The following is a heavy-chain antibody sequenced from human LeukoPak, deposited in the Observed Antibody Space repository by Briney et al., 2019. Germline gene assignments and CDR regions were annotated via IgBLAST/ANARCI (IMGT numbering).Heavy chain of an antibody. CDR3: AKDIWGSGSYYKPLYYYHGMDV. CDR1: GFTFDDYA. Sequence: SGGSLRLSCAASGFTFDDYAMHWVRQAPGKGLEWVSGISWNSGSIGYADSVRGRFTISRDNAKNSLYLQMNSLRAEDTALYYCAKDIWGSGSYYKPLYYYHGMDVWGQGTTVTVSS. J-gene: IGHJ6*02. CDR2: ISWNSGSI. D-gene: IGHD3-10*01. V-gene: IGHV3-9*01.